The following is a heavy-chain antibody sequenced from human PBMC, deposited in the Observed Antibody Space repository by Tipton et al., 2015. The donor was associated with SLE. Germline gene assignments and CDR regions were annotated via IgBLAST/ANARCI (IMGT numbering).Heavy chain of an antibody. CDR1: GGSISSSSYY. CDR2: INHSGST. CDR3: ARGGVLGFHPSAFDI. V-gene: IGHV4-39*07. D-gene: IGHD3-10*01. J-gene: IGHJ3*02. Sequence: LRLSCTVSGGSISSSSYYWGWIRQPPGKGLEWIGEINHSGSTNYSPSLKSRVTISVDTSKNQFSLKLSSVTAADTAVYYCARGGVLGFHPSAFDIWGQGTMVTVSS.